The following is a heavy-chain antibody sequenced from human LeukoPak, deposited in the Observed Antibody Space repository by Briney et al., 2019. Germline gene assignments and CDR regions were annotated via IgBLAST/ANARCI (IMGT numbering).Heavy chain of an antibody. J-gene: IGHJ5*02. V-gene: IGHV1-69*13. D-gene: IGHD6-19*01. CDR3: ARRKIAVAGTGTNWFDP. Sequence: SVKVSCKASGGTFSSYAISWVRQAPGQGLEWMGGIIPIFGTANYAQKFQGRVTITADESTSTAYMELSSLRSEDTAVYYCARRKIAVAGTGTNWFDPWGQGTLVTVSS. CDR2: IIPIFGTA. CDR1: GGTFSSYA.